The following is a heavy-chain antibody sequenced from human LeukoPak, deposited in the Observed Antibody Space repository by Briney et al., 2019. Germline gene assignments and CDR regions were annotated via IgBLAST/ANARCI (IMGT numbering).Heavy chain of an antibody. CDR2: INHSGST. Sequence: SETLSLTCAVYGGSFSGYYWSWIRQPPGKGLEWIGEINHSGSTNYNPSLKSRVTISVDTSKNQFSLKLSSVTAADTAVYYCARGGTDYYDSSGYPKPNDYWGQGTLVTVYS. J-gene: IGHJ4*02. CDR3: ARGGTDYYDSSGYPKPNDY. D-gene: IGHD3-22*01. V-gene: IGHV4-34*01. CDR1: GGSFSGYY.